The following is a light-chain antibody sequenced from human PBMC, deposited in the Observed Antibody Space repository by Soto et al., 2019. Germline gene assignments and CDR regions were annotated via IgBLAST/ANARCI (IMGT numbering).Light chain of an antibody. CDR3: SSYTSSSPYVV. V-gene: IGLV2-14*01. CDR2: DVS. Sequence: QSALTQPASVSGSPGQSITISCTGTSSDVGGYNYVSWYQQHPGKAPKLMIYDVSNRPSGVSNRFSGSKSVNTAALTISGLQAEDEADYYCSSYTSSSPYVVFGGGTKLTV. CDR1: SSDVGGYNY. J-gene: IGLJ2*01.